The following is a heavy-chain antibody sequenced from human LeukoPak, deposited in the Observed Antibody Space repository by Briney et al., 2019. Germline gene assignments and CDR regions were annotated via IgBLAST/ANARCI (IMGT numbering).Heavy chain of an antibody. CDR1: GFTFNTFW. Sequence: GGTLRLSCAASGFTFNTFWMHWVRQVPGKGLVWVSRINSDESRTNYADSVKGRFTISRDNAKNTLYLHMNSLRAEDTAVYYCTANYNYWGQGTLVTVSS. J-gene: IGHJ4*02. CDR3: TANYNY. CDR2: INSDESRT. V-gene: IGHV3-74*01. D-gene: IGHD3-10*01.